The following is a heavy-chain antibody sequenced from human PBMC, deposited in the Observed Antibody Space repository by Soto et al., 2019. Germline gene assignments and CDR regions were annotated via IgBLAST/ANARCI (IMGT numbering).Heavy chain of an antibody. V-gene: IGHV3-23*01. J-gene: IGHJ3*02. CDR1: GFTFSTYA. CDR3: ANPRTYPVFDSFDI. Sequence: GRSLRFSCAPSGFTFSTYAISWVPQAPGEWLEWVSAISGNGDSTYYADSVKGRFTISRDNSINTLYLQMNSLRTEDTCVYYCANPRTYPVFDSFDIWRQGTMDTVSS. CDR2: ISGNGDST.